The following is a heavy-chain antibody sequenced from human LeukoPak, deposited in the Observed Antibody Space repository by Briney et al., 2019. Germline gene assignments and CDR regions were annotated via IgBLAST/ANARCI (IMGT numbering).Heavy chain of an antibody. D-gene: IGHD2/OR15-2a*01. J-gene: IGHJ4*02. CDR3: ARTVRTTANHFDY. CDR2: IYYSGST. Sequence: SETLSLTCTVSGGSLSSGGYYWSWIRQHPGEGLEWIGYIYYSGSTYYNPSLKSRVTISVDTSKNQFSLKLSSVTAADTAVYYCARTVRTTANHFDYWRQGTLNTDPS. V-gene: IGHV4-31*03. CDR1: GGSLSSGGYY.